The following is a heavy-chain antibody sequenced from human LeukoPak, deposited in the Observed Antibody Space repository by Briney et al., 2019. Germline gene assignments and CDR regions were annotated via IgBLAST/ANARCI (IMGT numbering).Heavy chain of an antibody. D-gene: IGHD3-10*01. Sequence: PGGSLRLSCAASAFTFSRYGMHWVRQAPGKGLEWVALIRSDGNNKYYADSVKGRFTISRDNSKNTQSLQMNSLRTEDTAVYYCAKDRYGSGSDTPWGQGTLVTVSS. V-gene: IGHV3-30*02. CDR3: AKDRYGSGSDTP. CDR1: AFTFSRYG. J-gene: IGHJ5*02. CDR2: IRSDGNNK.